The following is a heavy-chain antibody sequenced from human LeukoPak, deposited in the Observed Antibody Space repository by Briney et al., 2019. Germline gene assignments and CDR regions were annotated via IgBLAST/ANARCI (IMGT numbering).Heavy chain of an antibody. D-gene: IGHD6-19*01. CDR1: GFTFENYA. Sequence: GGSQRLSCAASGFTFENYAMNWVRQAPGKGLEWVSGIRGTGGSTYYADSVKGRFIISRDNSKSTLFLQINSLRAEDTAVYYCAKGGSGWYYYFDSWGQGALVTVSS. CDR2: IRGTGGST. CDR3: AKGGSGWYYYFDS. V-gene: IGHV3-23*01. J-gene: IGHJ4*02.